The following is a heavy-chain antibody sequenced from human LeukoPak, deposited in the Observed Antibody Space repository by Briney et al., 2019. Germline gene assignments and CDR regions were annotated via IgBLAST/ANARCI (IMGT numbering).Heavy chain of an antibody. Sequence: PSQTLSLTCTVSGGSISGGGYYWSWIRQHPGKGLEWIGYIYYSGSTYYNPSLKSRVTISVDTSKNQFSLKLSSVTAADTAVYYCARVNERVDYYAMDVWGQGTTVTVSS. J-gene: IGHJ6*02. D-gene: IGHD1-1*01. CDR1: GGSISGGGYY. CDR2: IYYSGST. V-gene: IGHV4-31*03. CDR3: ARVNERVDYYAMDV.